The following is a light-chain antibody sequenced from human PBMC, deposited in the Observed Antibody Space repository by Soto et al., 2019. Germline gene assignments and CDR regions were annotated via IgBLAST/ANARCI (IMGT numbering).Light chain of an antibody. CDR1: QSISSW. Sequence: DIPMTQSPSTLSASVGDRVTITCRASQSISSWLAWYQQKPGKAPKLLIYKASSLESGVPSRFSGSGSGKEFTLTISSLQPDDVATAYCQQYNSLWTFGQGTKVEIK. CDR3: QQYNSLWT. V-gene: IGKV1-5*03. J-gene: IGKJ1*01. CDR2: KAS.